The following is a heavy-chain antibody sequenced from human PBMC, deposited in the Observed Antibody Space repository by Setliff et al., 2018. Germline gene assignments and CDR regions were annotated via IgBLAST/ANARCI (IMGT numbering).Heavy chain of an antibody. CDR1: GFTFTSHS. CDR2: ITSSGNTI. CDR3: ARDPAYGAFDI. Sequence: GGLLRLSCAGSGFTFTSHSMSWIRQAPGKGLVWVSYITSSGNTIYSADSVRGRFTISRDNAKNSLYLQMNGLRAEDTAVYYCARDPAYGAFDIWGQGTMVTVSS. V-gene: IGHV3-48*04. D-gene: IGHD3-16*01. J-gene: IGHJ3*02.